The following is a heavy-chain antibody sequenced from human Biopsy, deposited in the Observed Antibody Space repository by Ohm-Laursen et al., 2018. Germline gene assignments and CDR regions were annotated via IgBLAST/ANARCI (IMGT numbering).Heavy chain of an antibody. V-gene: IGHV4-34*01. D-gene: IGHD2-8*01. CDR3: ASRLYGPNPIDY. CDR2: ITHSGYT. J-gene: IGHJ4*02. Sequence: LSLTCPVYSGSFSSNYWTWIRQPPGKGLEWIGEITHSGYTNYNPSLKSRVTVSVDTSKNQFSLKLSSVTAADTAVYYCASRLYGPNPIDYWGQGTLVTVSS. CDR1: SGSFSSNY.